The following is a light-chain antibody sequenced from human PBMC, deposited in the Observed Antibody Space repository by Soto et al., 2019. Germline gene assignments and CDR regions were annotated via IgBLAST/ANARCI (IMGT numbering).Light chain of an antibody. Sequence: AIRMTQSPTSLSASTGDRVNITCRASQGISSYLAWYQQKPGKAPKLLIYAASTLQSGVPSRFSGSGSGTDVTLTISCLQSEDFATYYCQQYYSYPRTFGQGTKVEIK. V-gene: IGKV1-8*01. CDR3: QQYYSYPRT. CDR2: AAS. J-gene: IGKJ1*01. CDR1: QGISSY.